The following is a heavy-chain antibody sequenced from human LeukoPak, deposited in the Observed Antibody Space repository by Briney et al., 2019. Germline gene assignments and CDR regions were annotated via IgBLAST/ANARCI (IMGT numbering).Heavy chain of an antibody. Sequence: GGSLRLSCAASGFTFSSNSMNWVRQAPGKGLEWVSSISTSSSYIDYADSVKGRFTISRDNAKNSLYLQMNSLRADDTAVYYCARGSSNIAARDNWFDPWGQGTLVTVSS. CDR3: ARGSSNIAARDNWFDP. D-gene: IGHD6-6*01. CDR1: GFTFSSNS. J-gene: IGHJ5*02. V-gene: IGHV3-21*01. CDR2: ISTSSSYI.